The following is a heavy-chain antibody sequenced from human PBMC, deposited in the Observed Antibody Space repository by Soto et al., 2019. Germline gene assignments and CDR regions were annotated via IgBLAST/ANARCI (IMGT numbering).Heavy chain of an antibody. D-gene: IGHD3-10*01. Sequence: SETLSLTCTVSGGSITSSGYYWGWIRQPPGKGLEWIGTMDYSGGTNYNPSLKSRVTISVDTSKNQFSLRLTSVTAADTAVYYCARRTPLYASESSRFDPWGQGALVTVS. CDR2: MDYSGGT. V-gene: IGHV4-39*01. CDR3: ARRTPLYASESSRFDP. J-gene: IGHJ5*02. CDR1: GGSITSSGYY.